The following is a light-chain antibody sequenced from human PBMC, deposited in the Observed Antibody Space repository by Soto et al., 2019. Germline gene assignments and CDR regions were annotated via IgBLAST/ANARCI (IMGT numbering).Light chain of an antibody. Sequence: EIVLTQSPGTLSLSPGERATLSCRASQSVSSSYLAWYQQKPGQAPRLLIYGASSRATGIPDRFSGSGSGTDFTLTISRLEPEDFAVYYCPQYGSSPTFGHATKLEIK. J-gene: IGKJ2*01. CDR3: PQYGSSPT. CDR2: GAS. CDR1: QSVSSSY. V-gene: IGKV3-20*01.